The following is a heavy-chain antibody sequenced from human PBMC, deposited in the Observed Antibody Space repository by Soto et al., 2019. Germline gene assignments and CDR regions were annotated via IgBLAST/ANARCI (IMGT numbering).Heavy chain of an antibody. CDR3: ATSRSCSSSWYGRYFDY. V-gene: IGHV1-69*01. CDR2: IIPMLGTA. J-gene: IGHJ4*02. D-gene: IGHD6-13*01. Sequence: QVQLVQSGAEVKKPGSSVKVSCKASGGTFSSYAITWVRQAPEEGLEWMGGIIPMLGTANYAQRFQGRVTISADESTSTAYMELISLRSEDTAVYYCATSRSCSSSWYGRYFDYWGQGTLVTVSS. CDR1: GGTFSSYA.